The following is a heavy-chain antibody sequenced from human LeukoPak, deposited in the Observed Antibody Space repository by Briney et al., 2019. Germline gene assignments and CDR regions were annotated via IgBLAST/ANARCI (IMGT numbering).Heavy chain of an antibody. Sequence: SETLSLTCTVSGGSISSHYWSWIRQPPGKGLEWIGYIYYSGSTNYNPSLKSRVIISVDTSKNQFSLKLSSVTAADTAVYYCARDSSSNYGIDYWGQGTLVTVSS. CDR2: IYYSGST. D-gene: IGHD4-11*01. J-gene: IGHJ4*02. CDR3: ARDSSSNYGIDY. CDR1: GGSISSHY. V-gene: IGHV4-59*11.